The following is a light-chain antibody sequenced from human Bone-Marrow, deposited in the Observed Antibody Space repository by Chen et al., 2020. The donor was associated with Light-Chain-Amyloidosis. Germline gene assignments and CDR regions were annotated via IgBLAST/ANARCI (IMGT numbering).Light chain of an antibody. CDR3: QVWARSAVV. CDR2: RDN. CDR1: DIGSEN. Sequence: SYELSQPVSMSVALGQTARIPCGAKDIGSENVHWYQQKPGRAPVLVIYRDNNRPSGIPERFSGSNSGNTATLTIYRAQDGDEADYYCQVWARSAVVFGGGTKLSVL. J-gene: IGLJ2*01. V-gene: IGLV3-9*01.